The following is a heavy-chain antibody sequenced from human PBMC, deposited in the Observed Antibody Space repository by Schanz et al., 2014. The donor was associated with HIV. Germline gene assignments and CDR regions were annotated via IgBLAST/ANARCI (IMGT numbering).Heavy chain of an antibody. Sequence: VQLLESGGGLEQPGGSLRLSCAASGFRFRSYWMSWVRQAPGKGLEWLAVISYDGRNKKFANSVKGRFTISRDNSKNTVYLQAKSLRPEDTAVYYCAKDRNQYDSRYIGKGNYYYYYGMDVWGQGTTVTVSS. J-gene: IGHJ6*02. CDR1: GFRFRSYW. D-gene: IGHD3-22*01. V-gene: IGHV3-30*18. CDR2: ISYDGRNK. CDR3: AKDRNQYDSRYIGKGNYYYYYGMDV.